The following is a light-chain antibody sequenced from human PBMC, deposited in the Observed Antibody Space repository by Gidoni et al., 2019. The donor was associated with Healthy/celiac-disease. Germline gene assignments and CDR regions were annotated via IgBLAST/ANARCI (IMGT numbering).Light chain of an antibody. CDR1: QSISSY. V-gene: IGKV1-39*01. Sequence: DIQMTQSPSSLSASVGDRVTITCRASQSISSYLSWYQQKPGIAPKLLIYASSSLQSGVPSRFSGSGSGTDFTLTFSSLQPEDFATYYCQQSYSTPWTFGQGTQVEIK. J-gene: IGKJ1*01. CDR2: ASS. CDR3: QQSYSTPWT.